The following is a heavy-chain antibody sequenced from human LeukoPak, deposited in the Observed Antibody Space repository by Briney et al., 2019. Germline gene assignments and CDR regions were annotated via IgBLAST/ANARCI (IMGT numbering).Heavy chain of an antibody. V-gene: IGHV1-2*06. CDR1: GYTLTSYY. D-gene: IGHD5-18*01. CDR2: IDPNSGGT. Sequence: ASVKVSCKASGYTLTSYYLHWVRQAPGQGLEWMGRIDPNSGGTNYAQKFQGRVTMTRDTSISTAYMELSRLRSDDTAVYYCARDPTRRGYSYTYDYWGQGTLVTVSS. CDR3: ARDPTRRGYSYTYDY. J-gene: IGHJ4*02.